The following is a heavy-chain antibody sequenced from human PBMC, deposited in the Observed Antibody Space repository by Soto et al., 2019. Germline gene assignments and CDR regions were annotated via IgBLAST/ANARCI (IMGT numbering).Heavy chain of an antibody. V-gene: IGHV1-8*01. Sequence: ASVKVSCKASGYTVTSYDINWVRQATGQGLEWMGWMNPNSGNTGYAQKFQGRVTMTRNTSISTAYMELSSLRSEDTAVYYCARGDIVVVPAAIRDYYYGMDVWGKGTTVTISS. CDR2: MNPNSGNT. J-gene: IGHJ6*04. D-gene: IGHD2-2*02. CDR1: GYTVTSYD. CDR3: ARGDIVVVPAAIRDYYYGMDV.